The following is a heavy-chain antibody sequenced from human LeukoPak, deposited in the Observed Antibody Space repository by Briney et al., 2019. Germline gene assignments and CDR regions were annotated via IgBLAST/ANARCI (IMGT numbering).Heavy chain of an antibody. CDR1: GGPFSGYY. J-gene: IGHJ4*02. D-gene: IGHD2-8*02. V-gene: IGHV4-34*01. CDR3: ARGGNVLVVTQKKKKPFDY. Sequence: PSETLSLTCAVYGGPFSGYYWSWIRQPPGKGLEWIGEINHMGTTNYNPSLKSRVTISVDTSKKQFSLKVTSVTAADTAVYYCARGGNVLVVTQKKKKPFDYWGQGTLVTVSS. CDR2: INHMGTT.